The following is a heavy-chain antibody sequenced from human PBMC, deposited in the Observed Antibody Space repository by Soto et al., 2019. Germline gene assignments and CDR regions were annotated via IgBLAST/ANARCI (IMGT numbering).Heavy chain of an antibody. J-gene: IGHJ5*02. CDR1: GYTFTSYY. D-gene: IGHD1-20*01. CDR2: INPSSGST. V-gene: IGHV1-46*01. Sequence: QVQLVQSGAEVKKPGASVMVSCKASGYTFTSYYMHWLRQAPGQGLEWMGIINPSSGSTNFARKFQGRVTLTTDTSTSTLFMDLNSLRSEDTAVYYCVRGITATAGDWLDPWGQGTLVTVSS. CDR3: VRGITATAGDWLDP.